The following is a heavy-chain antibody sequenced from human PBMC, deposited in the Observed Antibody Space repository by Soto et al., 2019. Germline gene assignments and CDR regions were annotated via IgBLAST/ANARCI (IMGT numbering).Heavy chain of an antibody. Sequence: GESLKISCKASGYSLTNYWIGWVRQMPGKGLEWVGIIYPGDSDARYSPSFQGQVTISVDKSINTAYLQWSSLKASDTAMYYCARHFYDYLDYWGRGTLVTVSS. J-gene: IGHJ4*02. CDR1: GYSLTNYW. CDR2: IYPGDSDA. CDR3: ARHFYDYLDY. V-gene: IGHV5-51*01. D-gene: IGHD3-16*01.